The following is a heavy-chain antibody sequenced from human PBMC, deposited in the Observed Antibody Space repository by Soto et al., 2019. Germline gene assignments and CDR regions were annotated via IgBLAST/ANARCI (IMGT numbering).Heavy chain of an antibody. CDR2: IYYSGST. J-gene: IGHJ6*02. CDR1: GGSISRYY. V-gene: IGHV4-59*01. CDR3: ARDYYCGMDF. Sequence: SETLSLTCTVSGGSISRYYWSWIRQPPGKGLEWIGYIYYSGSTNYNPSLKSRVTISVDTSKNQFSLKLSSVTAADTAVYYCARDYYCGMDFWGQGTTVTVS.